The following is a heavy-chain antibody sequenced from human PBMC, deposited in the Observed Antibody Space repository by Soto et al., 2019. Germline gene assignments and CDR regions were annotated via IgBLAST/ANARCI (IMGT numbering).Heavy chain of an antibody. Sequence: SLRLSCAASGFTFSSYGMHWVRQAPGKGLEWVAVISYDGSNKYYADSVKGRFTISRDNSKNTLYLQMNSLRAEDTAVYYCAKDPSRLLWFGELGMDVWGQGTTVTVSS. V-gene: IGHV3-30*18. CDR2: ISYDGSNK. CDR1: GFTFSSYG. CDR3: AKDPSRLLWFGELGMDV. D-gene: IGHD3-10*01. J-gene: IGHJ6*02.